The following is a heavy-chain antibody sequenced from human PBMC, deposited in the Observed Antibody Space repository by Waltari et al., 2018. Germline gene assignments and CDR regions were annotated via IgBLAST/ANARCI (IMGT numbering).Heavy chain of an antibody. Sequence: QVQLQESGPGLVKPSQTLSLTCTVSGGSISSGSYYWSWIRPPAGKGLGWIGRIYTSGSTNYNPSLKSRVTISVDTSKNQFSLKLSSVTAADTAVYYCARENYDFWSGQTYYFDYWGQGTLVTVSS. V-gene: IGHV4-61*02. CDR1: GGSISSGSYY. CDR3: ARENYDFWSGQTYYFDY. J-gene: IGHJ4*02. CDR2: IYTSGST. D-gene: IGHD3-3*01.